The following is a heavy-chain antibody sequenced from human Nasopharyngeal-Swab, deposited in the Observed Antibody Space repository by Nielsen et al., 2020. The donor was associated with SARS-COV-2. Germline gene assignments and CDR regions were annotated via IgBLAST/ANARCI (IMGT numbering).Heavy chain of an antibody. Sequence: GGSLRLSYVGSGITFSRSVIQWVRQAPGKGLEWVAVLSIDGSNYAQYADSVKGRFSISRDTSENTLHLQLNSLRDEDTAVYYCVREGGTSGRAGYFDYWGQGTLVTVSS. J-gene: IGHJ4*02. CDR3: VREGGTSGRAGYFDY. V-gene: IGHV3-30-3*01. D-gene: IGHD2-2*01. CDR2: LSIDGSNYA. CDR1: GITFSRSV.